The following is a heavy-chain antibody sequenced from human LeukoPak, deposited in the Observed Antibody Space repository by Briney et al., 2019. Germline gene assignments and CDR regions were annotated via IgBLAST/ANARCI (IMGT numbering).Heavy chain of an antibody. D-gene: IGHD2-2*01. CDR2: IYYSGST. CDR3: ARDRSRYCSRTRCSTHGMDV. V-gene: IGHV4-59*01. J-gene: IGHJ6*02. CDR1: GGSISSYY. Sequence: PSQTLSLTCTVAGGSISSYYCSWIRQPPGKGLEWIGYIYYSGSTNYNPSLKRRVPISVDTSKNQLSLKLSSVTAADTAVYYCARDRSRYCSRTRCSTHGMDVWGQGTTVTVSS.